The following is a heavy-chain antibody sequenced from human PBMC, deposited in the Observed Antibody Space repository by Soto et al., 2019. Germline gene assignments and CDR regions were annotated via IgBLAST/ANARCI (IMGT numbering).Heavy chain of an antibody. CDR1: GGAFRNYA. J-gene: IGHJ6*02. D-gene: IGHD2-2*01. V-gene: IGHV1-69*01. CDR3: AASRGFYAAMDA. CDR2: VMPTFGAG. Sequence: QVQLVQSGAEVKKPGSSVKVSCTASGGAFRNYAVSWVRQAPGQGLEWMGAVMPTFGAGVYAQKFQGRLTIFADESTNTAYLNVSSLTLEDAAIYYCAASRGFYAAMDAWGQGTTLTVSS.